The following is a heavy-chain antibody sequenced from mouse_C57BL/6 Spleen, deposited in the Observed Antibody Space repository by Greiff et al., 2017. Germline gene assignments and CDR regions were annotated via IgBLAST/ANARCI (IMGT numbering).Heavy chain of an antibody. D-gene: IGHD2-1*01. CDR1: GYTFTEYT. V-gene: IGHV1-62-2*01. CDR3: ARHERGIYYGHYAMDY. CDR2: FYPGSGSI. J-gene: IGHJ4*01. Sequence: VQLQQSGAELVKPGASVKLSCKASGYTFTEYTIHWVKQRSGQGLEWIGWFYPGSGSIKYNEKFKDKATLPAAKSSSTVYMELSRLTSEDSAVYFGARHERGIYYGHYAMDYWGQGTSVTVSS.